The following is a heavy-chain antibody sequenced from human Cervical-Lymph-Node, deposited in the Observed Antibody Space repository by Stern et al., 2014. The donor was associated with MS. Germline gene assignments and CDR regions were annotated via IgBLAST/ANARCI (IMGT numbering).Heavy chain of an antibody. CDR3: AKDPYSSSSTFFDY. CDR1: GFTFDDYG. J-gene: IGHJ4*02. D-gene: IGHD6-6*01. V-gene: IGHV3-9*01. CDR2: ISWNSGDI. Sequence: VQLVESGGGLVQPGRSLRISCAASGFTFDDYGMHWVRQAPGKGLEWVSGISWNSGDIDYADSVKGRFTISRDNAKNSLYLQMNSLRVEDTAFYYCAKDPYSSSSTFFDYWGQGTLVTVSS.